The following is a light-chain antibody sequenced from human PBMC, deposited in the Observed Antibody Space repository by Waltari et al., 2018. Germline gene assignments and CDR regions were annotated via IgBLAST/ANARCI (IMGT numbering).Light chain of an antibody. V-gene: IGLV6-57*03. CDR3: QSYDGRDHVI. J-gene: IGLJ2*01. CDR2: EDR. CDR1: RGSIAVNF. Sequence: FVLTQPHSVSESPGKTVIISCTRSRGSIAVNFVQLFRQRPGGAPSTVIFEDRQRHVGVPNRFSASIDSPANSAYLTISGLEPEDEADYYCQSYDGRDHVIFGGGTKLTVL.